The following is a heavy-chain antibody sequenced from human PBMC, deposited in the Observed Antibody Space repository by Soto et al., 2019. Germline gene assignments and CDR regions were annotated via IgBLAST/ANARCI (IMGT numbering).Heavy chain of an antibody. V-gene: IGHV4-39*01. CDR1: GGSISTSGFY. Sequence: PSETLSLTCTVSGGSISTSGFYWGWIRQPPGKGPEYIGSIYYGGNSYYNPSLESRVALSVDTSRNQFSLKLRSVTAADTAVYYCAGQHPDYSSYNGADLWGQGTAVTVSS. J-gene: IGHJ6*02. CDR2: IYYGGNS. CDR3: AGQHPDYSSYNGADL.